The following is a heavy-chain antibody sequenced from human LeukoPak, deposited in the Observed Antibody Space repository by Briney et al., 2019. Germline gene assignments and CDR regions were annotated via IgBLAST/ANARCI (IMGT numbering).Heavy chain of an antibody. D-gene: IGHD3-10*01. V-gene: IGHV4-39*07. CDR2: IYTSGST. J-gene: IGHJ4*02. CDR1: GGSISSSSYY. Sequence: SETLSLTCTVSGGSISSSSYYWGWIRQPPGKGLEWIGSIYTSGSTNYNPSLKSRVTISVDTSKNQFSLKLSSVTAADTAVYYCARVRHGAWLDYWGQGTLVTVSS. CDR3: ARVRHGAWLDY.